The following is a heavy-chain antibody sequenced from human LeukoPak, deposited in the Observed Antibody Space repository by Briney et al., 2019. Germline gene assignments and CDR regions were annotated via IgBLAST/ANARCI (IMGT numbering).Heavy chain of an antibody. D-gene: IGHD6-13*01. Sequence: SETLSLTCTVSGVSISSYYWSWLRQPPGKGLEWIGYIYYSGSTNYNPSLKSRVTISVDTSKNQFSLKLSSVTAADTAVYYCAREVVTSSSWYGPLNWFDPWGQGTLVTVSS. CDR2: IYYSGST. CDR3: AREVVTSSSWYGPLNWFDP. V-gene: IGHV4-59*01. CDR1: GVSISSYY. J-gene: IGHJ5*02.